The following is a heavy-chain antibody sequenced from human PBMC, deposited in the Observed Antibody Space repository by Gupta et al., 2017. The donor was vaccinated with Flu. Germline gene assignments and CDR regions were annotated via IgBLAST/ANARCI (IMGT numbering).Heavy chain of an antibody. Sequence: QVQLVESGGGVVQPGRSRRLSCAASGFTFGRYALHWVRQAPGKGLEWVAVISYDGSNKYYADSVKGRFTISRDNSKNNMYLQMNSLRAEDTAVYYCARTSSFDYWGQGTLVTVSS. J-gene: IGHJ4*02. V-gene: IGHV3-30-3*01. CDR1: GFTFGRYA. CDR2: ISYDGSNK. CDR3: ARTSSFDY. D-gene: IGHD2/OR15-2a*01.